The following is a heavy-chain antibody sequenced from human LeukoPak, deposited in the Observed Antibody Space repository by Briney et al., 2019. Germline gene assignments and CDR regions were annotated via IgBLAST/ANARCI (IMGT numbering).Heavy chain of an antibody. CDR3: ARHSRSNWFDP. J-gene: IGHJ5*02. D-gene: IGHD6-13*01. Sequence: PSETLSLTCTVSGDSISSYSGSWSRQPPGKGLEWVGYIYYSGSTNYNPSLKSRVTISVDTSKNQFFLKLSSVTAADTAMYFCARHSRSNWFDPWGQGTLVTVSS. V-gene: IGHV4-59*08. CDR1: GDSISSYS. CDR2: IYYSGST.